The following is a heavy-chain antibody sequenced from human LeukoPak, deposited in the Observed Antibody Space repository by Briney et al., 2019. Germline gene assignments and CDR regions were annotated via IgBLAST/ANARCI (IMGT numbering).Heavy chain of an antibody. CDR2: IIPIFGTA. CDR3: ARGPFGVVTFFDY. V-gene: IGHV1-69*05. Sequence: SVKVSCKASGGTFSSYAISWVRQAPGQGLEWMGGIIPIFGTANYAQKFLGRVTITTDESTSTAYMELSSLRSGDTAVYYCARGPFGVVTFFDYWGQGTLVTVSS. D-gene: IGHD3-3*01. CDR1: GGTFSSYA. J-gene: IGHJ4*02.